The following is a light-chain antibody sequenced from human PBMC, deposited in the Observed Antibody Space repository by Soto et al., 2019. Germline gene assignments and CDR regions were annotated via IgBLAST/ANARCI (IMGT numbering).Light chain of an antibody. CDR1: SSDVGGYNY. J-gene: IGLJ1*01. CDR3: SSYTSSSRGV. V-gene: IGLV2-14*01. CDR2: DVS. Sequence: QSALTQPASVSGSPGQSITISCTGTSSDVGGYNYVSWYQQHPGKAPKLMIYDVSNRPSGVSNRFSGSKSGNTASLTISGLQAEDEADYYCSSYTSSSRGVFGTGTKLIVL.